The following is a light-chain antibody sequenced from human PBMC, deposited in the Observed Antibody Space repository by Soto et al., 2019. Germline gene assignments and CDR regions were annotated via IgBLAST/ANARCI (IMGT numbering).Light chain of an antibody. J-gene: IGKJ3*01. CDR2: KAS. CDR3: QQYNSYPLT. CDR1: RSISSW. Sequence: DIQMTQSPSTLSASVGDRVTITCRASRSISSWLAWYQQKPGKAPKLLIYKASSLESGVPSRFSGSGSGTEFTLTISSLQTDDFATYYCQQYNSYPLTFGPGTKVDIK. V-gene: IGKV1-5*03.